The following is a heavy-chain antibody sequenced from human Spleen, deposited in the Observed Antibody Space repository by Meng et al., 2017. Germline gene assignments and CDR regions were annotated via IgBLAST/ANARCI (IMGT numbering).Heavy chain of an antibody. V-gene: IGHV3-30*07. D-gene: IGHD5-12*01. J-gene: IGHJ4*02. CDR1: GVTFSSDA. CDR3: ARDGPHYDVDY. CDR2: ISYDGSNK. Sequence: QRLGAGGGVVQPGGSLSLSCVASGVTFSSDAMHRVRHAPGEGLEWGAVISYDGSNKNYADSVKGRFTISRDNSKNTLYLQINSLRAEDTAVYFCARDGPHYDVDYWGQGTLVTVSS.